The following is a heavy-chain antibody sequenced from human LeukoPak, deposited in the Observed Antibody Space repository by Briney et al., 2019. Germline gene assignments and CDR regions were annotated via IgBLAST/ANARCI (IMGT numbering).Heavy chain of an antibody. Sequence: SETLSLTCTVSGGSISSGDYYWSWIRQPPGKGLEWIGYIYYSGSTYYNPSLKSRLTISVDTSKNQFSLKLSSVTAADTAVYYCARGYSSGWAPDYWGQGTLVTVSS. V-gene: IGHV4-30-4*02. J-gene: IGHJ4*02. CDR3: ARGYSSGWAPDY. CDR1: GGSISSGDYY. D-gene: IGHD6-19*01. CDR2: IYYSGST.